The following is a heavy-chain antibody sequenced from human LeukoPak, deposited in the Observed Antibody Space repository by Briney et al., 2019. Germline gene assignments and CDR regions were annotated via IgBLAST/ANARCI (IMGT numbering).Heavy chain of an antibody. D-gene: IGHD4-23*01. CDR3: ARRGYSGNFPDY. CDR1: GYTFTNYW. V-gene: IGHV5-51*01. J-gene: IGHJ4*02. CDR2: IYPGDSDT. Sequence: GESLKISCKGSGYTFTNYWIAWVRQMPGKGLEWMGIIYPGDSDTTYSPSFQGQVTISADKSISTAYLQGNSLQASDTAMYYCARRGYSGNFPDYWGQGTLVTVSS.